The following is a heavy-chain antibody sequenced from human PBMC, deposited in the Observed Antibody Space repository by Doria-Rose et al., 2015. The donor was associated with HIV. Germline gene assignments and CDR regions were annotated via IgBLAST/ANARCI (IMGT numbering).Heavy chain of an antibody. Sequence: VQLVQSGGGLVRPGGSLRLSCATSGFTFSSHRINWVRQAPGKGLEWVSSISSTSAYIHYADSVRCRFTISRDNARNSLYLQMDSLRAEDTAIYYCATGVTLDYWGQGTLVTVSS. CDR1: GFTFSSHR. D-gene: IGHD3-10*01. V-gene: IGHV3-21*01. CDR2: ISSTSAYI. J-gene: IGHJ4*02. CDR3: ATGVTLDY.